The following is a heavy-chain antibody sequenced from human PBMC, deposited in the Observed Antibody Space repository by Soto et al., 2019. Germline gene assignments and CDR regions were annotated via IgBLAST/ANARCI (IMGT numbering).Heavy chain of an antibody. Sequence: QVQLVQSGAEVEKPGSSVKVSCKASGGTFSTYAIRWMRQAPGQGLEWMGGITPVVGTANYAQKFQGRVRITADESTSTAYLELSSLTPEDTAVYYCAREGAAAAGRMDVWGQGTTVTVSS. CDR1: GGTFSTYA. CDR3: AREGAAAAGRMDV. J-gene: IGHJ6*02. D-gene: IGHD6-13*01. CDR2: ITPVVGTA. V-gene: IGHV1-69*01.